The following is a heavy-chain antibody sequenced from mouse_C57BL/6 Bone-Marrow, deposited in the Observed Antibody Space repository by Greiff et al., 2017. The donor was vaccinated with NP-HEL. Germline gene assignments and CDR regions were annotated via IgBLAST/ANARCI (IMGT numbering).Heavy chain of an antibody. V-gene: IGHV5-4*03. J-gene: IGHJ4*01. CDR1: GFTFSSYA. Sequence: EVKLVESGGGLVKPGGSLKLSCAASGFTFSSYAMSWVRQTPEKRLEWVATISDGGSYTYYPDNVKGRFTISRDNAKNNLYLQMSHLKSEDTAMYYCARPFYWGQGTSVTVSS. CDR2: ISDGGSYT. CDR3: ARPFY.